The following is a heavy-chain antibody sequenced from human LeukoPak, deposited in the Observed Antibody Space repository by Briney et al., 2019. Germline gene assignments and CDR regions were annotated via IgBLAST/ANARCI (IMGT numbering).Heavy chain of an antibody. CDR2: IFHGGST. CDR1: GGSISSSNW. J-gene: IGHJ4*02. D-gene: IGHD4-17*01. CDR3: ARATVGDYPTYYFDY. Sequence: SETLSLTCAVSGGSISSSNWWSWVRQPPGKGLEWIGEIFHGGSTNYNPSLKSRVTISVDTSKNQFSLRLSSVAAADTAVYYCARATVGDYPTYYFDYWGQGTLVTVSS. V-gene: IGHV4-4*02.